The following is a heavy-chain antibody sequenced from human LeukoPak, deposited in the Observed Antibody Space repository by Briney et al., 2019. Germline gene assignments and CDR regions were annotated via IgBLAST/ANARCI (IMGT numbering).Heavy chain of an antibody. J-gene: IGHJ3*02. Sequence: PGGSLRLSCAASGFTFSSYGMHWVRQAPGKGLEWVAVISYDGSNKYYADSVKGRFTISRDNSKNTLYLQMNSLRAEDMALYYCAKAGRDGDTGAFDIWGQGTMVTVSS. CDR2: ISYDGSNK. V-gene: IGHV3-30*18. CDR3: AKAGRDGDTGAFDI. CDR1: GFTFSSYG. D-gene: IGHD5-24*01.